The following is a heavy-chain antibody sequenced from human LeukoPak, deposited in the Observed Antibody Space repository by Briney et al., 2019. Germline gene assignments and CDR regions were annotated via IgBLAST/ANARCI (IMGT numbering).Heavy chain of an antibody. V-gene: IGHV5-51*01. D-gene: IGHD2-21*01. CDR3: ARLAYCSMDV. CDR2: IYPDDSDT. J-gene: IGHJ6*03. CDR1: GYTFSSYW. Sequence: GESLKISCKGSGYTFSSYWIGWVRQMPRKGLEWMGIIYPDDSDTRYSPSFQGQVTISADKSISTAYLQWSSLKASDTAMYYCARLAYCSMDVWGKGTTVTVSS.